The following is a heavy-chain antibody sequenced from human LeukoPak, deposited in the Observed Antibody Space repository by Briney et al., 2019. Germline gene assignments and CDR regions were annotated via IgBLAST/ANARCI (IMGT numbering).Heavy chain of an antibody. J-gene: IGHJ5*02. D-gene: IGHD3-10*01. CDR2: IYYSGST. CDR1: GGSISSGGYY. Sequence: SQTLSLTCTVSGGSISSGGYYWSWIRQHPGKGLEWIGYIYYSGSTYYNPSLKSRVTISVDTSKNQFSLKLSSVTAADTAVYYCARTWFGESHNWFDPWGQGTLVTVSS. CDR3: ARTWFGESHNWFDP. V-gene: IGHV4-31*03.